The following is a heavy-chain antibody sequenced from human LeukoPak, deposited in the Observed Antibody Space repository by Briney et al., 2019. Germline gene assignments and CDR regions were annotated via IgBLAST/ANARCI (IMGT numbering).Heavy chain of an antibody. CDR3: ANGPTYYYDSSGYYPGY. CDR2: ISSSSSYI. D-gene: IGHD3-22*01. Sequence: GGSLRLSCAASGFTFSSYSMNWVRQAPGKGLELVSSISSSSSYIYYADSVKGRFTISRDNAKNSLYLQMNSLRAEDTAVYYCANGPTYYYDSSGYYPGYWGQGTLVTVSS. V-gene: IGHV3-21*01. CDR1: GFTFSSYS. J-gene: IGHJ4*02.